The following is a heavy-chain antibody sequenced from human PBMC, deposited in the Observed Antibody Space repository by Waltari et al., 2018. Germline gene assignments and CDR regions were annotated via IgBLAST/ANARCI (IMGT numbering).Heavy chain of an antibody. CDR2: ISYDGSNK. J-gene: IGHJ6*03. Sequence: QVQLVESGGGVVQPGRSLRLSCAASGFTFSSYAMHWVRPAPGKGLEWVAVISYDGSNKYYADSVKGRFTISRDNSKNTLYLQMNSLRAEDTAVYYCARDPIAARLDYYYYMDVWGKGTTVTISS. V-gene: IGHV3-30-3*01. D-gene: IGHD6-6*01. CDR3: ARDPIAARLDYYYYMDV. CDR1: GFTFSSYA.